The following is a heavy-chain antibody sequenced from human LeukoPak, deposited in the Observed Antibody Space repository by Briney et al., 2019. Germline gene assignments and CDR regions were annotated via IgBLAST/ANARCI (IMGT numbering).Heavy chain of an antibody. CDR2: IYYSGST. D-gene: IGHD3-3*01. CDR1: GGSISSSSYY. V-gene: IGHV4-39*01. CDR3: ASSLRFLEWPFDY. Sequence: SETLSLTCTVSGGSISSSSYYWGWIRQPPGKGLEWIGSIYYSGSTYYNPSLKSRVTISVDTSKNQFSLKLSSVTAADTAVYYCASSLRFLEWPFDYWGQGTLVTVSS. J-gene: IGHJ4*02.